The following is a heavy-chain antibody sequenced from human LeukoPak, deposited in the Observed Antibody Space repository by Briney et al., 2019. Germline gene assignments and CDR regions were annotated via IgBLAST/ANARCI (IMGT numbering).Heavy chain of an antibody. Sequence: GASVTVSCKASGYTFTSYCMQWVRQAPGQGREWMGIINPSGGSTSYAQKFQGRVSMTRDTSTSTVYMELSSLRSEDTAVYYCARSQGGAYSYGTDYWGQGTLVTVSS. CDR2: INPSGGST. J-gene: IGHJ4*02. CDR1: GYTFTSYC. D-gene: IGHD5-18*01. V-gene: IGHV1-46*01. CDR3: ARSQGGAYSYGTDY.